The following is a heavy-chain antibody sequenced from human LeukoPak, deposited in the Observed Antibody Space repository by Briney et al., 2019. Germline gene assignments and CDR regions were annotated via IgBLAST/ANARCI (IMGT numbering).Heavy chain of an antibody. J-gene: IGHJ4*02. Sequence: PGGSLRLSCAASGFTFSSYAMRWVRQAPGKGLEWVSAISGSGGSTYYADSVKGRFTISRGNSKNTLYLQMNSLRAEDTAVYYCAKARPVGDGGHFDYWGQGTLVTVSS. V-gene: IGHV3-23*01. CDR3: AKARPVGDGGHFDY. CDR1: GFTFSSYA. CDR2: ISGSGGST. D-gene: IGHD4-23*01.